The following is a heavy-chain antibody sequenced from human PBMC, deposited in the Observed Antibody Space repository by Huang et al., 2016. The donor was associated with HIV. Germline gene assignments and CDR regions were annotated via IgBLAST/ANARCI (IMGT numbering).Heavy chain of an antibody. J-gene: IGHJ3*02. CDR2: IYFDDSDA. Sequence: EVQLVQSGAEVKRPGESLKISCKGSRYNFAGYWIGWVRKIPGKGLEWTGSIYFDDSDARYSPSLQGQVTISADTSLYSSYLQWTSLRASDTAIFYCARRRRGGFDIWGQGTLVTVSS. CDR1: RYNFAGYW. CDR3: ARRRRGGFDI. V-gene: IGHV5-51*03. D-gene: IGHD2-15*01.